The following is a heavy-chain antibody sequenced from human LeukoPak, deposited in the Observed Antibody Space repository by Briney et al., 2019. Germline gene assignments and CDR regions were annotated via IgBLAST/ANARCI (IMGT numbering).Heavy chain of an antibody. CDR2: ISDSGGST. Sequence: GGSLRLSCAASGFTFSSYAMSWVRHAPGKGLDWVSAISDSGGSTSYADSVKGRFTISRDNSKNTLYLQMNSLRAEDTAIYYCAKSRDGYNYGAFDIWGQGTMVTVSS. D-gene: IGHD5-24*01. V-gene: IGHV3-23*01. CDR3: AKSRDGYNYGAFDI. J-gene: IGHJ3*02. CDR1: GFTFSSYA.